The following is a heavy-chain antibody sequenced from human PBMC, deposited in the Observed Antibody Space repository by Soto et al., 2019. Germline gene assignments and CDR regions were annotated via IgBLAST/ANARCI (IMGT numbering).Heavy chain of an antibody. CDR2: IKQDGSEK. CDR3: ARDPSGWYFGEYFQH. Sequence: GGSLRLSCVASGFTFSSYWMSWVRQAPGKGLEWVANIKQDGSEKYYVDSVKGRFTISRDNAKNSLYLQMNSLRAEDTAVYYCARDPSGWYFGEYFQHWGQGTLVTVSS. D-gene: IGHD6-19*01. V-gene: IGHV3-7*01. J-gene: IGHJ1*01. CDR1: GFTFSSYW.